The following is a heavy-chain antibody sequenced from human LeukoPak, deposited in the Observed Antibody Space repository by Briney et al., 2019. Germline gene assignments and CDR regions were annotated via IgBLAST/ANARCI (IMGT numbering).Heavy chain of an antibody. CDR1: GFAFSTYT. Sequence: GGSLRLSCAACGFAFSTYTMNWARQSPGKGLEWAASINSGGTTTHYADSVKGRFTISRDNAQNVLYLQMNGLRADDAAVYYCLRGDSRDFWGQGTLVTVSS. CDR2: INSGGTTT. CDR3: LRGDSRDF. J-gene: IGHJ4*02. D-gene: IGHD3-22*01. V-gene: IGHV3-21*06.